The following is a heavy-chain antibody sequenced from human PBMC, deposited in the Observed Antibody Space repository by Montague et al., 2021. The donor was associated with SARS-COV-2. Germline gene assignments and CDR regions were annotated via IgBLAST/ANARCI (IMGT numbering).Heavy chain of an antibody. Sequence: SETLSLTCAVFDGSFSNFYWSWIRQPPGKGLEWIGEINHSGTTYCNPSLESRVTISVDTSRNQFSLKLNSVTAADTAVYYCARDQGVYCSGGSCYNFDYWGQGTLVTVSS. D-gene: IGHD2-15*01. CDR2: INHSGTT. CDR3: ARDQGVYCSGGSCYNFDY. J-gene: IGHJ4*02. V-gene: IGHV4-34*01. CDR1: DGSFSNFY.